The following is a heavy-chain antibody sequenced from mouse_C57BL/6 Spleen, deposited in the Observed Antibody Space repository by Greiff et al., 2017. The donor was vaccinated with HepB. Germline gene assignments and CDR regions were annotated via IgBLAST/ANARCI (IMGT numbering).Heavy chain of an antibody. CDR3: ANYYGSSYVGYFDV. CDR2: IYPRDGST. V-gene: IGHV1-78*01. J-gene: IGHJ1*03. Sequence: VQGVESDAELVKPGASVKISCKVSGYTFTDHTIHWMKQRPEQGLEWIGYIYPRDGSTKYNEKFKGKATLTADKSSSTAYMQLNSLTSEDSAVYFCANYYGSSYVGYFDVWGTGTTVTVSS. CDR1: GYTFTDHT. D-gene: IGHD1-1*01.